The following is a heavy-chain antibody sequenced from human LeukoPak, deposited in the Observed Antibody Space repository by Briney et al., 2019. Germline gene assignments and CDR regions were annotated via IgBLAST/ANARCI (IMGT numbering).Heavy chain of an antibody. CDR3: AKDLLSIGPIDY. D-gene: IGHD2-15*01. Sequence: PGRSLRLSCAASGFTFSSYGMHWGREAPGKGLGGVAVISYDGSNKYYADSVKGRFTISRDNSKNTLYLQMNSLRAEDTAVYYCAKDLLSIGPIDYWGQGTLVTVSS. V-gene: IGHV3-30*18. J-gene: IGHJ4*02. CDR2: ISYDGSNK. CDR1: GFTFSSYG.